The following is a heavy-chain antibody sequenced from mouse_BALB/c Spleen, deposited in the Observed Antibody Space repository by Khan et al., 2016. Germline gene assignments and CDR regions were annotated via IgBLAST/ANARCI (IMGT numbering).Heavy chain of an antibody. Sequence: EVELVETGGGLVKPGGFLKLSCAASGFTFSDYYMYWVRQPPEKRLEWVATISDGGSYTYYPDSVQGRFTISRDTAKTDLYLQMSRQKSEDTAMYYCARDLNWYFDVWGAGTTVTVSA. V-gene: IGHV5-4*02. CDR3: ARDLNWYFDV. CDR2: ISDGGSYT. J-gene: IGHJ1*01. CDR1: GFTFSDYY.